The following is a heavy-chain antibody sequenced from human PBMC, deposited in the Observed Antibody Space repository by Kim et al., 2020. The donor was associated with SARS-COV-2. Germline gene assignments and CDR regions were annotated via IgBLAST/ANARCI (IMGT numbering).Heavy chain of an antibody. CDR1: GFSISSFA. D-gene: IGHD7-27*01. CDR3: TKDLGSTSWYAFES. J-gene: IGHJ4*02. V-gene: IGHV3-23*01. Sequence: GGSLRLSCAASGFSISSFAMNWVRQSPGKGLEWVSIISSNGANKFYADSVKGRFSLYRDTSKKTVYLHMTTLRPDDTARYYCTKDLGSTSWYAFESWGQGTLVAVS. CDR2: ISSNGANK.